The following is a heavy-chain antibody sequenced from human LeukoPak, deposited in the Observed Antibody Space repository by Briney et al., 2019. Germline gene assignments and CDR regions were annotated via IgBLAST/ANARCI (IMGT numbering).Heavy chain of an antibody. V-gene: IGHV3-30-3*01. J-gene: IGHJ3*02. CDR3: ARTHVLLWFGESPGAFDI. CDR2: ISYDGSNK. Sequence: PGGSLRLSCAASGFTFSSYAMHWVRQAPGKGLEWVAVISYDGSNKYYADSVKGRFTISRDNSKNTLYLQMNSLRAEDTAVYYCARTHVLLWFGESPGAFDIWGQGTMVTVSS. CDR1: GFTFSSYA. D-gene: IGHD3-10*01.